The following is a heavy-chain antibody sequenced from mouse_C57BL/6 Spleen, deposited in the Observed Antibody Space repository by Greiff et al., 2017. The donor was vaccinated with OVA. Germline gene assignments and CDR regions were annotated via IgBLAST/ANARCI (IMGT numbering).Heavy chain of an antibody. J-gene: IGHJ2*01. D-gene: IGHD4-1*01. Sequence: QVQLQQPGAELVKPGASVKLSCKASGYTFTSYWMHWVKQRPRQGLEWIGMIHPNSGSTNYNEKFKSKATLTVDKSSSTAYMQLSSLTSEDSAVYYCARSGPYYFDYWGQGTTLTVSS. CDR1: GYTFTSYW. CDR3: ARSGPYYFDY. CDR2: IHPNSGST. V-gene: IGHV1-64*01.